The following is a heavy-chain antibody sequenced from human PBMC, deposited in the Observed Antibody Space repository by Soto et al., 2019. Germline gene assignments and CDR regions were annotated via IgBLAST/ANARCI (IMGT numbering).Heavy chain of an antibody. CDR2: IYYSGST. CDR1: GGSISSGDYY. D-gene: IGHD3-22*01. V-gene: IGHV4-30-4*01. CDR3: ARLNYDSSGYSGDWYFNL. Sequence: PSETLSLTCTVSGGSISSGDYYWSWIRQPPGKGLEWIGYIYYSGSTYHNPSLKSRVTISVDTSKNQFSLRLTSVTAADTAVYYCARLNYDSSGYSGDWYFNLWGRGTLVTV. J-gene: IGHJ2*01.